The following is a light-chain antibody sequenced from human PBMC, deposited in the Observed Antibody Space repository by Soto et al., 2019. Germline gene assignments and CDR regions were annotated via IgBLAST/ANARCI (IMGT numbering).Light chain of an antibody. Sequence: IVLTQSPGTLSLSPGERATLSFRAGQSVSSNYLAWYQQKPGQAPRLLIYGASTRATGIPARFSGSGSGTEFTLTISSLQSEDFAVYYCQQYNNWPPWTLGQGTKVDIK. V-gene: IGKV3-15*01. CDR1: QSVSSN. CDR3: QQYNNWPPWT. CDR2: GAS. J-gene: IGKJ1*01.